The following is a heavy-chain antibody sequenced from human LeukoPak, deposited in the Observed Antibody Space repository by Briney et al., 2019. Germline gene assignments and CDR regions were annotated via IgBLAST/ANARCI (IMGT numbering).Heavy chain of an antibody. Sequence: ASVKVSYKASGYTFTSYGISWVRQAPGQGLEWMGWISAYNGNTNYAQKFQGRVTITADKSTSTAYMELSSLRSEDTAVYYCARVGDYYYGSGSYLEGGFFDYWGQGTLVTVSS. CDR3: ARVGDYYYGSGSYLEGGFFDY. V-gene: IGHV1-18*01. J-gene: IGHJ4*02. CDR2: ISAYNGNT. D-gene: IGHD3-10*01. CDR1: GYTFTSYG.